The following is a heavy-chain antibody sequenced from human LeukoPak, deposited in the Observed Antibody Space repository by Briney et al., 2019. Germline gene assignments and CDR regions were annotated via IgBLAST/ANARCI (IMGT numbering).Heavy chain of an antibody. V-gene: IGHV3-7*04. J-gene: IGHJ4*02. CDR2: IKQDGSEK. D-gene: IGHD3-22*01. CDR1: GFSFSSYW. Sequence: GGSLRLSCVASGFSFSSYWMSWVRQAPGKGLEWVANIKQDGSEKYYVDSVKGRFTISRDNAKNSLLLQMNSLRAEETAVYYCARGEYYYDGGYWGQGTLVTVSS. CDR3: ARGEYYYDGGY.